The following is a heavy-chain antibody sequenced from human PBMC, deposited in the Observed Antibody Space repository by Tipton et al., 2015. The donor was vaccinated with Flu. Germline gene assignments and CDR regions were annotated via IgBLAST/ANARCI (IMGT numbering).Heavy chain of an antibody. J-gene: IGHJ4*02. V-gene: IGHV4-39*07. CDR1: GGSISSSSYY. CDR2: IYYSGST. D-gene: IGHD3-3*01. Sequence: LRLSCTVSGGSISSSSYYRGWIRQPPGKGLEWIGSIYYSGSTYYNPSLKSRVTISVDTSKNQFSLKLSSVTAADTAVYYCARDTIFGVAHWGQGTLVTVSS. CDR3: ARDTIFGVAH.